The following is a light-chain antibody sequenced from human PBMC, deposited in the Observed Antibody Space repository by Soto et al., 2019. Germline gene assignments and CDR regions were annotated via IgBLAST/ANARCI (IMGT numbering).Light chain of an antibody. Sequence: EIVLTQSPATLSLSPGERATLSCRASQSVSSYLAWYQQKPGQAPRLLIYDASNRATGIPARFSGSGSGTDFTLTIRSLEPEDFAVYYCQKRSNPIFTFGPGTKVDIK. J-gene: IGKJ3*01. V-gene: IGKV3-11*01. CDR3: QKRSNPIFT. CDR2: DAS. CDR1: QSVSSY.